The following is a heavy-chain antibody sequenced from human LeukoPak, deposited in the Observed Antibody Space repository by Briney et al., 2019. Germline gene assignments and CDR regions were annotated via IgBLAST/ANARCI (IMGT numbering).Heavy chain of an antibody. CDR2: IYTSGST. J-gene: IGHJ4*02. Sequence: SQTLSLTCTVSGGSISSGSYYWSWIRQPAGKGLEWIGRIYTSGSTNYNPSLKSRVTISIDTSKTQVSLNLNFVTAADTAVYYCARRNFYGSGRHFDFWGQGTLVTVSS. V-gene: IGHV4-61*02. D-gene: IGHD3-10*01. CDR3: ARRNFYGSGRHFDF. CDR1: GGSISSGSYY.